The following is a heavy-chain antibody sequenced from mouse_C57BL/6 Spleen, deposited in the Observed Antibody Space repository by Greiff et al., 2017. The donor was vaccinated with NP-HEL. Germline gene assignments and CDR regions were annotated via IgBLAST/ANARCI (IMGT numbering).Heavy chain of an antibody. CDR3: AREAGNYFDY. J-gene: IGHJ2*01. CDR1: GFTFSSYA. V-gene: IGHV5-4*01. Sequence: EVQRVESGGGGGKPGGARKLSCAASGFTFSSYAMSWVRQTPEKRLGWVATISDGGSYTYYPDNVKGRFTISRDNAKTTLYLQMSHLKSAATAMYYCAREAGNYFDYWGQGTTLPVSS. CDR2: ISDGGSYT.